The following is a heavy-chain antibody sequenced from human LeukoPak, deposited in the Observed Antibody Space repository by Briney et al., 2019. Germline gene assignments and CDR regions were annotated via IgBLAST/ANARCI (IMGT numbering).Heavy chain of an antibody. CDR2: IYYSGTT. J-gene: IGHJ4*02. Sequence: PSETLSLTCTVSGGSISSSSYYWGWIRQAPGQGLEWIGSIYYSGTTYYNPSLESRVTISIDTSKNQFSLKLSSVTAADTAVYYCARTYRYSSASPYYFDYWGQGTLVTASS. V-gene: IGHV4-39*01. D-gene: IGHD6-25*01. CDR1: GGSISSSSYY. CDR3: ARTYRYSSASPYYFDY.